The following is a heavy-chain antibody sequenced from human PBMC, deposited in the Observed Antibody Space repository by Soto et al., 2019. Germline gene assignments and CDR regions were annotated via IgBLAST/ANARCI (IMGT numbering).Heavy chain of an antibody. D-gene: IGHD3-22*01. J-gene: IGHJ4*02. CDR3: AKDETITMIVVVITYFDY. CDR1: GFTFSSYA. Sequence: GGSLRLSCAASGFTFSSYAMSWVRQAPGKGLEWVSAISGSGGSTYYADSVKGRFTISRDNSKNTLYLQMNSLRAEDTAVYYCAKDETITMIVVVITYFDYWGQGTLVTVSS. CDR2: ISGSGGST. V-gene: IGHV3-23*01.